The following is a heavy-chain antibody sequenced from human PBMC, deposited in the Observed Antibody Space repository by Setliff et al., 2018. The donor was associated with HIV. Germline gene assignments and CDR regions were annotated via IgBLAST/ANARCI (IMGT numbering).Heavy chain of an antibody. CDR2: MNNDGTT. CDR3: ARGRLLWSGSYYYYYMDV. D-gene: IGHD3-10*01. Sequence: GGSLRLSCAASGFSVNNNYMTWVRQAPGKGLEWVSVMNNDGTTYYAESVKGRFTVSRDNSINILYLHMNSLIAEDTAVYYCARGRLLWSGSYYYYYMDVWGKGTTVTVSS. V-gene: IGHV3-53*01. J-gene: IGHJ6*03. CDR1: GFSVNNNY.